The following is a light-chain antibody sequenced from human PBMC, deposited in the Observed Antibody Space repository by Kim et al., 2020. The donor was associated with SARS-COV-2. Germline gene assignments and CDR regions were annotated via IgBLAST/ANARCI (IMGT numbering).Light chain of an antibody. Sequence: SSELTQDPAVSVALGQTVRITCQGDSLRRYYASWYQQKPGQAPVLVIYGKNNRPSGIPDRFSGSSSGNTASLTITGAQAEDEADYYCKSRDSSGKVVFGGGTKLTVL. CDR1: SLRRYY. CDR3: KSRDSSGKVV. V-gene: IGLV3-19*01. CDR2: GKN. J-gene: IGLJ2*01.